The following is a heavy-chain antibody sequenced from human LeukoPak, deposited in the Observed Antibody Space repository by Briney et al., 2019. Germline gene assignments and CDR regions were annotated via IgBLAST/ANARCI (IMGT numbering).Heavy chain of an antibody. CDR1: GYTFTSHA. D-gene: IGHD2-15*01. V-gene: IGHV7-4-1*02. J-gene: IGHJ4*02. Sequence: ASVKVSCKASGYTFTSHAMNWVRQAPGQGLERMGWINTYSGTPTYAQVFTGRFVFSLDTSVSTAYLQISSLKAEDTAVYYCARDDCSSGNCYSSHWGQGTLVTVSS. CDR3: ARDDCSSGNCYSSH. CDR2: INTYSGTP.